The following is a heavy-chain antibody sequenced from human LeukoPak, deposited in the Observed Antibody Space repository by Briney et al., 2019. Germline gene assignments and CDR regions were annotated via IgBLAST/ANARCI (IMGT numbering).Heavy chain of an antibody. CDR3: ARDRTMTGDRGIDY. CDR2: ISNSGYT. D-gene: IGHD3-22*01. CDR1: GFTFSTYS. Sequence: GGSLRLSCAASGFTFSTYSMNWVRQAPGKGLEWGSAISNSGYTYYADSLKGRVTISRDNAKSSLYLQMNSLRAEDTAVYYCARDRTMTGDRGIDYWGQGTPVTVSS. J-gene: IGHJ4*02. V-gene: IGHV3-21*01.